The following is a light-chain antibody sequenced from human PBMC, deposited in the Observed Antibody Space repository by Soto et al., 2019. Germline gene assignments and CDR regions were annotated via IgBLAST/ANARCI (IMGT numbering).Light chain of an antibody. J-gene: IGLJ3*02. Sequence: QSVLTQPPSVSAAPGQKVIISCSGSSSNIGDHYVFRYQQFPGTAPRLLIYDDNKRPPGIPDRFSGSKSATSATLGITGLQTGDEADYYCATWGANLRVFGGGTKLTVL. CDR2: DDN. V-gene: IGLV1-51*01. CDR3: ATWGANLRV. CDR1: SSNIGDHY.